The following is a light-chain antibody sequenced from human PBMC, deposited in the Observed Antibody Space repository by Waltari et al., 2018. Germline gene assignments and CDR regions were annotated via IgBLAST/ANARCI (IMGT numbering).Light chain of an antibody. Sequence: EIVLTQSPLSLPVTPGEPASISCRSSQRLLYSNGYNYLDWYLQKPGQSPQLLIYLGSNRASGVPDRFSGSGSGTDFTLKITRVEAEDVGVYYCMRALQTPLTFGGGTKVEIK. J-gene: IGKJ4*01. V-gene: IGKV2-28*01. CDR3: MRALQTPLT. CDR1: QRLLYSNGYNY. CDR2: LGS.